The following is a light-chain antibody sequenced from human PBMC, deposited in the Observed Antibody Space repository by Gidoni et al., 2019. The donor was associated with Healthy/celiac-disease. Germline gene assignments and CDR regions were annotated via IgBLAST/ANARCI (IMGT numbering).Light chain of an antibody. CDR1: QSVSSSY. J-gene: IGKJ4*01. CDR3: QQYDSSPWLT. V-gene: IGKV3-20*01. CDR2: GAS. Sequence: ENELTQSPGTLSLSPGERATLSCRASQSVSSSYLAWYQQKPGQAPRLLIYGASSRATGIPDRFSGSGSGTDFTLTISRLEPEDFAVYYCQQYDSSPWLTFGGGTKVEIK.